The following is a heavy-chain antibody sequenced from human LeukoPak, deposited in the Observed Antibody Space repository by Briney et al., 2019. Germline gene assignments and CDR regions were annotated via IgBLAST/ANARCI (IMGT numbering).Heavy chain of an antibody. CDR1: GFTFSSYA. J-gene: IGHJ4*02. D-gene: IGHD2-15*01. CDR2: IGGSGGST. V-gene: IGHV3-23*01. Sequence: HSGGSLRLSCVVSGFTFSSYAMSWVRQAPGKGLEWVSAIGGSGGSTYYADSVKGRFTISRDNSKNTLYLQMNSLRAEDTAVYYCAKGGFTVVVVVAAELDYWGQGTLVTVSS. CDR3: AKGGFTVVVVVAAELDY.